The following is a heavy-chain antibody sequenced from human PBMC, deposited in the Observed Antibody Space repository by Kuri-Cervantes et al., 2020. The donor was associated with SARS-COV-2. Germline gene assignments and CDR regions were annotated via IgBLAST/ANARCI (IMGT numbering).Heavy chain of an antibody. Sequence: GGFLRPSFAASGFIFSSYWRSWVRQVPGKGLEWVANIKQRGDEKYYVDSAKGRFTISRVKAQNSLSLEMNSLRGEDTAVYYCAREARYVYGEFDFWGQGTLVTVSS. D-gene: IGHD5-18*01. V-gene: IGHV3-7*03. CDR2: IKQRGDEK. J-gene: IGHJ4*02. CDR1: GFIFSSYW. CDR3: AREARYVYGEFDF.